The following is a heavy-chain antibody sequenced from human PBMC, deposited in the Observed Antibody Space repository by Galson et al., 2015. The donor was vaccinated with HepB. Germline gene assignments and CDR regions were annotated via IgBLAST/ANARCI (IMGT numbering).Heavy chain of an antibody. Sequence: ETLSLTCTVSGGSISSSSYYWGWIRQPPGKGLEWIGSIYYSGSTYYNPSLKSRVTISVDTSKNQFSLKLSSVTAADTAVYYCARRARNRDGYNGVVGAFDIWGQGTMVTVSS. J-gene: IGHJ3*02. CDR2: IYYSGST. CDR3: ARRARNRDGYNGVVGAFDI. D-gene: IGHD5-24*01. V-gene: IGHV4-39*01. CDR1: GGSISSSSYY.